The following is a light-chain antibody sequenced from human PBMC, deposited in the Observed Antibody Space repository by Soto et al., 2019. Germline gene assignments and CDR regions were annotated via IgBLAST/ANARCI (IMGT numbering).Light chain of an antibody. CDR1: QSVSNN. J-gene: IGKJ4*01. V-gene: IGKV3-15*01. Sequence: EMVMTQSPATLSVSPGESATLSCRASQSVSNNLAWYQQKPGQSPRLLIYGASTRATGIPARFSGSGSGTEFTLTISSLQSEDCAVYYCQQFNNWPLTFGGGTKVEIK. CDR2: GAS. CDR3: QQFNNWPLT.